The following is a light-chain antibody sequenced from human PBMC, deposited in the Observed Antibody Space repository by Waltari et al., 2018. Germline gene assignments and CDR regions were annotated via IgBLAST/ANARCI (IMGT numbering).Light chain of an antibody. CDR3: QQSYSTPVT. CDR2: AAS. J-gene: IGKJ1*01. Sequence: DIQMTQSPSSLSASVGDRVTITCRACQSISSHLNWYQQKPGKAPKLLIYAASSLQSGVPSRFSGSGSGTDFTLTISSLQPEDFATYYCQQSYSTPVTFGQGTKVEIK. V-gene: IGKV1-39*01. CDR1: QSISSH.